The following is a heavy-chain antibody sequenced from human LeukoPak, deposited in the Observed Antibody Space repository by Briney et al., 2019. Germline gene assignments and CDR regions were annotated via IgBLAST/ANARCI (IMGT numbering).Heavy chain of an antibody. V-gene: IGHV4-39*01. CDR2: ISYSGST. J-gene: IGHJ4*02. Sequence: SETLSLTCTVSGGSISSSSYYWGWIRQPPGKGLEWIGSISYSGSTYYNPSHKSRVTISVDTSKNQFSLKLSSVTAADTAIYYCARHGVVGGILDSWGQGALVTVSS. CDR1: GGSISSSSYY. D-gene: IGHD3-3*01. CDR3: ARHGVVGGILDS.